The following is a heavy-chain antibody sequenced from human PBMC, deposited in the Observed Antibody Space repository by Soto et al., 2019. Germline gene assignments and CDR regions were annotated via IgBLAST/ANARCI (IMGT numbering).Heavy chain of an antibody. CDR3: ARETYYYDSSNDYYYYYGMDV. CDR1: GGSISGYY. D-gene: IGHD3-22*01. Sequence: PSETLSLTCTVSGGSISGYYWSWIRQSPEKGLEWIGHVYYSGSTKYNPSLKSRVTISVDTSKNQFSLKLSSVTAADTAVYYCARETYYYDSSNDYYYYYGMDVWGQGTTVTVSS. J-gene: IGHJ6*02. CDR2: VYYSGST. V-gene: IGHV4-59*12.